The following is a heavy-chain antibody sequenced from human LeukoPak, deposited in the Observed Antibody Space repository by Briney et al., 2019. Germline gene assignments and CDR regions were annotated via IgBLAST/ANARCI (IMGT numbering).Heavy chain of an antibody. CDR2: INWNGGRS. CDR3: VRDRGGTYMYFQH. D-gene: IGHD1-26*01. V-gene: IGHV3-20*04. CDR1: GFTFSTYA. J-gene: IGHJ1*01. Sequence: GGSLRLSCAASGFTFSTYAMSGVRQAPGKGREGVSGINWNGGRSGHADSVKGRFTISRDNAKNSLFLQMNSLRAEDTALYYCVRDRGGTYMYFQHWGQGTLVTVSS.